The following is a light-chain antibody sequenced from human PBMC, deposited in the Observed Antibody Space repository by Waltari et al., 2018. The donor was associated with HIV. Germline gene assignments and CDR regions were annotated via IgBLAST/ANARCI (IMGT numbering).Light chain of an antibody. CDR3: QQYYSSPWN. V-gene: IGKV4-1*01. J-gene: IGKJ3*01. Sequence: IVMTQSPDSLAVSLGESATINCKSIHLVLYISNNRNHLACDQQKQGQPPRLLIYWASTRESGVPDRFSGSGSGTDFTLTISSLQAEDVAVYYCQQYYSSPWNFGPGTKVDIK. CDR2: WAS. CDR1: HLVLYISNNRNH.